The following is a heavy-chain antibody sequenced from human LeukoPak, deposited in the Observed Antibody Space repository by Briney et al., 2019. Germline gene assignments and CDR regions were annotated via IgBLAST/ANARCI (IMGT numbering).Heavy chain of an antibody. Sequence: ASVKVSCKASGYTFSTYYMHWVRQAPGQGLEWVGVINPSCATTTYAQKFQGRVTMTRDTSTSTVYMELSSLRIEDTAMYYCSRDLGGSYNDYWGQGTMVTVSS. D-gene: IGHD1-26*01. CDR3: SRDLGGSYNDY. V-gene: IGHV1-46*01. CDR2: INPSCATT. J-gene: IGHJ4*02. CDR1: GYTFSTYY.